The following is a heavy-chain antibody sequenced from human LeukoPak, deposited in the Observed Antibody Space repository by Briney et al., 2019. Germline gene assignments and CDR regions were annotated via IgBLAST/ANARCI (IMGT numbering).Heavy chain of an antibody. V-gene: IGHV4-59*01. Sequence: SETLSLTCTVSGGSISSYYWSWIRQPPGKGLEWIGYIYYSGSTNYNPSLKSRVTISVDTSKNQFSLKLSSVTAADTAVYYCARDSGIHLYSMDVWGQGTTVTVSS. D-gene: IGHD5-18*01. CDR1: GGSISSYY. CDR2: IYYSGST. J-gene: IGHJ6*02. CDR3: ARDSGIHLYSMDV.